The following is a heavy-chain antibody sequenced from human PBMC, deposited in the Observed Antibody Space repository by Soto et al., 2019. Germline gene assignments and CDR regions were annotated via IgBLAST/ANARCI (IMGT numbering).Heavy chain of an antibody. J-gene: IGHJ4*01. CDR3: ACHGYSYGGGSFDY. V-gene: IGHV3-66*04. CDR2: ISSGGSG. CDR1: GFTVSSNY. Sequence: EVQLVESGGGLVQPGGSLRLSCAASGFTVSSNYMSWVRQAPGKGLEWVLVISSGGSGYYADSVKVRFAISRDNSKNKLYLQMNRRRAEDPAVYSCACHGYSYGGGSFDYLGQGTLVTVS. D-gene: IGHD5-18*01.